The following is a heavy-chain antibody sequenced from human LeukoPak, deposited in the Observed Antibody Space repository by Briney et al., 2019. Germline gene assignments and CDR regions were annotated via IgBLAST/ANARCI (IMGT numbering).Heavy chain of an antibody. J-gene: IGHJ4*02. CDR3: ARVRDISGHWGFLDY. CDR1: GFTFSSYW. Sequence: GGSLRLSCAASGFTFSSYWMHWVRQAPGKGLVWVSRINSDGSNTNYAHSVKGRFTISRDNAKNTLYLQMNSLRAEDTAVFYCARVRDISGHWGFLDYWGQGTLVTVSS. V-gene: IGHV3-74*01. D-gene: IGHD6-19*01. CDR2: INSDGSNT.